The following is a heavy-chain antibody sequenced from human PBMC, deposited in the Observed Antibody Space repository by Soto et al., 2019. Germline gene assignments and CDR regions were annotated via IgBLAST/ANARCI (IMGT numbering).Heavy chain of an antibody. CDR1: GGSISSYY. Sequence: PSETLSLTCTVSGGSISSYYWSWIRQPPGKGLEWIGYIYYSGSTNYNPSLKSRVTISVDTSKNQFSLKLSSVTAADTAVYYCARGTVAGIFFVDYWGQGTLVTVSS. V-gene: IGHV4-59*01. D-gene: IGHD6-19*01. CDR2: IYYSGST. J-gene: IGHJ4*02. CDR3: ARGTVAGIFFVDY.